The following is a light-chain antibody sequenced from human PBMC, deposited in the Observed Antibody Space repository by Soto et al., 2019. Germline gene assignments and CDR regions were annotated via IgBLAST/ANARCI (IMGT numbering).Light chain of an antibody. J-gene: IGKJ4*01. CDR3: QQYYSSSLI. CDR2: NAS. CDR1: QSVSHW. V-gene: IGKV1-5*03. Sequence: DFQMTKLHASLLSPVGDRVTITCRASQSVSHWLAWYQQKPGKAPKLLIYNASNLETGVPSRFSGSGSGTDFTLTISSLQPDDFATYYCQQYYSSSLIFGRGTKVDI.